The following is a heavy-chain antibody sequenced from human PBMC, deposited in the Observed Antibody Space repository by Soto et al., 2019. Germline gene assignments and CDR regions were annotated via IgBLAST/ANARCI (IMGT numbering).Heavy chain of an antibody. V-gene: IGHV4-59*01. D-gene: IGHD6-19*01. CDR1: GGSISDFY. CDR2: IDNIGTT. J-gene: IGHJ4*02. Sequence: TLSLTCTVSGGSISDFYWSWIRQSPGKELEWIGYIDNIGTTNYNPSLKSRVTISVDTSRNQFSLRLSSVTAIDTAMYYCATHWNGWPYYFDSWGQGSLVTVS. CDR3: ATHWNGWPYYFDS.